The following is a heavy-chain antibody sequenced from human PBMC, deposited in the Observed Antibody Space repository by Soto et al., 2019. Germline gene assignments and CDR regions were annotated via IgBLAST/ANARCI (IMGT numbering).Heavy chain of an antibody. CDR3: AARSSGYPY. CDR2: ISSSGGGT. J-gene: IGHJ4*02. V-gene: IGHV3-23*01. D-gene: IGHD3-22*01. CDR1: GFTLSSDA. Sequence: DVQLLESGGGLVQPGGSLRLSCAASGFTLSSDAMSWVRQAPGKGLEWVSLISSSGGGTYYADSVNGRFTISRDSSRNMVYLQMNSLRSEDTATYYCAARSSGYPYWGQGTLVTVSS.